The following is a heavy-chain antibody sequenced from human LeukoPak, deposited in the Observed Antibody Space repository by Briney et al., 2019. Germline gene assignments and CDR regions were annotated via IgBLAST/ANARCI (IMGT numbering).Heavy chain of an antibody. CDR1: GFTFDDYA. Sequence: GRSLRLSCAASGFTFDDYAMHWVRQAPGKGLEWVSGISWNSGSIGYADSVKGRFTISRDNAKNSLYLQMNSLRAEDTAVYYCARVIRERGYSYGYPDYWGQGTLVTVSS. J-gene: IGHJ4*02. V-gene: IGHV3-9*01. D-gene: IGHD5-18*01. CDR2: ISWNSGSI. CDR3: ARVIRERGYSYGYPDY.